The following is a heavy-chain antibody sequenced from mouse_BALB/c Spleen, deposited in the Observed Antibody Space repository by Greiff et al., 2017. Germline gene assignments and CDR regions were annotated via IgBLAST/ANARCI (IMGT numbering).Heavy chain of an antibody. D-gene: IGHD2-3*01. CDR2: IYPYNGGT. CDR3: ARSGWLLPWFAY. Sequence: EVQLQQSGPELVKPGASVKISCTASGYTFTDYNMHWVKQSHGKSLEWIGYIYPYNGGTGYNQKFKSKATLTVDNSSSTAYMELRSLTSEDSAVYYCARSGWLLPWFAYWGQGTLVTVSA. V-gene: IGHV1S29*02. J-gene: IGHJ3*01. CDR1: GYTFTDYN.